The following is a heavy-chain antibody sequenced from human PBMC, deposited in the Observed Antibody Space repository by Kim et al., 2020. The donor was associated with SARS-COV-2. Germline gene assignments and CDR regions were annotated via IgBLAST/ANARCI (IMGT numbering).Heavy chain of an antibody. D-gene: IGHD6-19*01. J-gene: IGHJ6*02. CDR1: GFTFRNYA. V-gene: IGHV3-30-3*01. Sequence: GGSLRLSCAASGFTFRNYALHWVRQAPGKGPEWVSVISYDGTNKYYADSVRGRFTISRDNSKDKLYLHMNSRRIDDTGLYDCATDLAQWLASRYFYGMDVWGQGTTVTVSS. CDR2: ISYDGTNK. CDR3: ATDLAQWLASRYFYGMDV.